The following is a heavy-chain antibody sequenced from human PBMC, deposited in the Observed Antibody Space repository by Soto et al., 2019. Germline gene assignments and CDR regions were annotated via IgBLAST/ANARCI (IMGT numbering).Heavy chain of an antibody. CDR3: ARAFVWGSYRFDYFDY. Sequence: GGSLRLSCAASGFTFSSYGMHWVRQAPGKGLEWVAVISYDGSNKYYADSVKGRFTISRDNSKNTLYLQMNSLRAEDTAVYYCARAFVWGSYRFDYFDYWGQGTLVTVSS. D-gene: IGHD3-16*02. CDR1: GFTFSSYG. J-gene: IGHJ4*02. CDR2: ISYDGSNK. V-gene: IGHV3-30*03.